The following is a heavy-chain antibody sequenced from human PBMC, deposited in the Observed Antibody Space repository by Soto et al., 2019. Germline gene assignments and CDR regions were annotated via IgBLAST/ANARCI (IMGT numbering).Heavy chain of an antibody. Sequence: GGSLRLSCAASGFTFSSYSMNWARQAPGKGLEWVSSISSSSSYIYYADSVKGRFTISRDNAKNSLYLQMNSLRAEDTAVYYCARDIMVRGVINWFDPWGQGTLVTVSS. D-gene: IGHD3-10*01. J-gene: IGHJ5*02. CDR2: ISSSSSYI. V-gene: IGHV3-21*01. CDR1: GFTFSSYS. CDR3: ARDIMVRGVINWFDP.